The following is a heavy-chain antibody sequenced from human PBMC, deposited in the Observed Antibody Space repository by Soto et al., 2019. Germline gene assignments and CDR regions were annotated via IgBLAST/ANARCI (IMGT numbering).Heavy chain of an antibody. CDR2: ITWNSHSV. CDR1: GFTFDDYS. V-gene: IGHV3-9*01. D-gene: IGHD5-18*01. Sequence: EVQLVESGGGTVQPGRSLRLSCAASGFTFDDYSMHWVRQVQGRGLEWVSSITWNSHSVAYADSVKGRFTISRDNAKTSLFFQMNSLRPEDTALYYCAKAAGDTAMLSECAFDTWGQGTMVTVSS. J-gene: IGHJ3*02. CDR3: AKAAGDTAMLSECAFDT.